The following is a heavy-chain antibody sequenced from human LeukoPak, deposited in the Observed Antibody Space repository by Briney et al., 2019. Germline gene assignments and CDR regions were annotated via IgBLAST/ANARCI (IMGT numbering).Heavy chain of an antibody. CDR1: GFTFSSYA. CDR3: AKDIWFGEPH. V-gene: IGHV3-23*01. J-gene: IGHJ4*02. Sequence: GGSLRLSCAASGFTFSSYAMNWVRQAPGNGLEWVSGISNGGTITNYADSVKGRFTISRDNSKSTLYLQMNGLRAEDTAVYYCAKDIWFGEPHWGQGTLVTVSS. D-gene: IGHD3-10*01. CDR2: ISNGGTIT.